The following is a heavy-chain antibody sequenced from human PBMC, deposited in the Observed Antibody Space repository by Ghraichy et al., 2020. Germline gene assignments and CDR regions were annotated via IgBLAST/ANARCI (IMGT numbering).Heavy chain of an antibody. V-gene: IGHV3-48*02. Sequence: GESLNISCAASGFTFSSYSMNWVRQAPGKGLEWVSYISSSSSTIYYADSVKGRFTISRDNAKNSLYLQMNSLRDEDTAVYYCASTKTYYDFWSGYPDLGYYGMDVWGQGTTVTVSS. CDR2: ISSSSSTI. CDR3: ASTKTYYDFWSGYPDLGYYGMDV. CDR1: GFTFSSYS. D-gene: IGHD3-3*01. J-gene: IGHJ6*02.